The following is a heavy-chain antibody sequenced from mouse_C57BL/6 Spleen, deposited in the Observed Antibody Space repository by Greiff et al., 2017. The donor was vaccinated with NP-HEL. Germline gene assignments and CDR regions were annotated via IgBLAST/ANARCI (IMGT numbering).Heavy chain of an antibody. CDR2: IWSGGST. V-gene: IGHV2-2*01. J-gene: IGHJ4*01. D-gene: IGHD3-3*01. CDR3: ARKPGRNYALDY. Sequence: VQLQQSGPGLVQPSQSLSITCTVSGFSLTSYGVHWVRQSPGKGLEWLGVIWSGGSTDYNAAFISRLSISKDNSKSQVFFKMNSLQADDTAIYYCARKPGRNYALDYWGKGTSVTVSS. CDR1: GFSLTSYG.